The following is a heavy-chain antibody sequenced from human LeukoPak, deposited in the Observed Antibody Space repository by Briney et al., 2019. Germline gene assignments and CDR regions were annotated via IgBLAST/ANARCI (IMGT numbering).Heavy chain of an antibody. CDR1: GFTFSTFS. V-gene: IGHV3-48*01. J-gene: IGHJ4*02. CDR2: ISDSSSTI. D-gene: IGHD3-22*01. Sequence: GGSLRFSCAASGFTFSTFSRNWVRQAPGKGLEWVSYISDSSSTIYYAESVKGRSTISRDNAKSSLYLQMNSLRAEDTAMYYCAGDLSDDTSGHWGQGTLVTVSS. CDR3: AGDLSDDTSGH.